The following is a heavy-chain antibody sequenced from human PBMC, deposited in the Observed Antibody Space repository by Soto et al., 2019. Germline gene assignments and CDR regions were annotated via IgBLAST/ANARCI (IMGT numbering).Heavy chain of an antibody. CDR2: IYPGDSDT. D-gene: IGHD1-26*01. CDR3: ERRGGSYAGPTDY. CDR1: GYFFTNYW. Sequence: PGESLKISCKGSGYFFTNYWIAWVRQMPGKGLEWMGMIYPGDSDTKISPSVQGQVALSVDRSNNTVYLQWSSLKASDTAMYFCERRGGSYAGPTDYWGRGTLVTVSS. J-gene: IGHJ4*01. V-gene: IGHV5-51*01.